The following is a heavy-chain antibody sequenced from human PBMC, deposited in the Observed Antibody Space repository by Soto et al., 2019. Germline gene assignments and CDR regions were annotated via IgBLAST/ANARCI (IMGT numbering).Heavy chain of an antibody. CDR3: ARALWFGELLYYFDY. CDR2: IIPIFGTA. J-gene: IGHJ4*02. V-gene: IGHV1-69*13. CDR1: GGTLSRYS. D-gene: IGHD3-10*01. Sequence: SLKVACKAAGGTLSRYSISWVRQAPGQGLEWMGGIIPIFGTANYAQKFQGRVTITADESTSTAYMELSSLRSEDTAVYYCARALWFGELLYYFDYWGQGTLVTVSS.